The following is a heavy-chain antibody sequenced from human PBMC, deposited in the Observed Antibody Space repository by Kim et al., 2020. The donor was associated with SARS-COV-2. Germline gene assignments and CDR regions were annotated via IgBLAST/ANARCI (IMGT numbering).Heavy chain of an antibody. CDR2: TI. J-gene: IGHJ4*02. D-gene: IGHD3-10*01. Sequence: TIYYADSVKGRFTISRDNAKNSLYLQMNSLRAEDTAVYYCARDHRGGFDYWGQGTLVTVSS. CDR3: ARDHRGGFDY. V-gene: IGHV3-48*03.